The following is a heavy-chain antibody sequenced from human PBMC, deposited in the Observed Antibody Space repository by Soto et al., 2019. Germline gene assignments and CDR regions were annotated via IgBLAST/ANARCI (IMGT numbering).Heavy chain of an antibody. CDR2: ISWNSDTV. D-gene: IGHD2-2*01. CDR1: GFTFDDHV. V-gene: IGHV3-9*01. CDR3: VKDRGYCSKIGCPPDALDS. Sequence: EVQLVESGGGLVQPGRSLRLSCAASGFTFDDHVMHWVRQAPGKGLEWVSGISWNSDTVAYAGSVRGRFTISRDNAKNSLYLQMNSLRAEDTALYYCVKDRGYCSKIGCPPDALDSWGQGTMVTVSS. J-gene: IGHJ3*02.